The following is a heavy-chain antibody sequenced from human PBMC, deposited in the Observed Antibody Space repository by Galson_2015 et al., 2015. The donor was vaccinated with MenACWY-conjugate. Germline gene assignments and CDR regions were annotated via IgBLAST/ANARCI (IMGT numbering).Heavy chain of an antibody. D-gene: IGHD1-26*01. Sequence: PALVKPTQTLTLTCTFSGFSLSTTAVGVGWIRQPPGKALEWLALIYWDDDKRYSPSLKSRLSITKDTSKNQVVLTVTNVDPVDTATYYCARLRRDTGNYYILNWVDPWGQGTLVTVSS. J-gene: IGHJ5*02. CDR2: IYWDDDK. V-gene: IGHV2-5*02. CDR1: GFSLSTTAVG. CDR3: ARLRRDTGNYYILNWVDP.